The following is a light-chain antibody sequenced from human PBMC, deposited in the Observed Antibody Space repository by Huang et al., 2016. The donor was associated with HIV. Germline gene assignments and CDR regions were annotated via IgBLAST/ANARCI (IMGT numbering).Light chain of an antibody. V-gene: IGKV4-1*01. J-gene: IGKJ1*01. Sequence: DIVVTQSPDSLALSLGDRAAINCPARQSVFKTSNNKNCLSWYQLKPGQPPKLLIYWASTREAGVPDRVSGNGSGTDFTLTIASLQAEDVAVYFCHQYYNAPQTFGQGTKVEVK. CDR3: HQYYNAPQT. CDR2: WAS. CDR1: QSVFKTSNNKNC.